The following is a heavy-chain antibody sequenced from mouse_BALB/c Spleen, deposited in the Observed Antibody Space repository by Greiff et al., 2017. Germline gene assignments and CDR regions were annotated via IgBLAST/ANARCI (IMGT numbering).Heavy chain of an antibody. V-gene: IGHV5-12-1*01. J-gene: IGHJ2*01. CDR1: GFAFSSYD. CDR2: ISSGGGST. Sequence: EVMLVESGGGLVKPGGSLKLSCAASGFAFSSYDMSWVRQTPEKRLEWVAYISSGGGSTYYPDTVKGRFTISRDNAKNTLYLQMSSLKSEDTAMYYCARSPYRYEIDYWGQGTTLTVSS. D-gene: IGHD2-14*01. CDR3: ARSPYRYEIDY.